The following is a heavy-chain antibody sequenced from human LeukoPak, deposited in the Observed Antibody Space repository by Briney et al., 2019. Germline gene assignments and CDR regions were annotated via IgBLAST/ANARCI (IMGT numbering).Heavy chain of an antibody. D-gene: IGHD1-26*01. CDR2: ISSSSSTI. CDR1: GFTFSSYS. Sequence: GGSLRLSCAVSGFTFSSYSMNWVRQAPGKGLEWVSYISSSSSTIYYADSVKGRFTISRDNAKNSLYLQMNSLRAEDTAVYYCARDARHGSYYPGHGWFDPWGQGTLVTVSS. CDR3: ARDARHGSYYPGHGWFDP. V-gene: IGHV3-48*04. J-gene: IGHJ5*02.